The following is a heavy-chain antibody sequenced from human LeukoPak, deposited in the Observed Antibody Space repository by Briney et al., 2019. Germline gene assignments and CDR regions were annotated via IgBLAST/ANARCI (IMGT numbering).Heavy chain of an antibody. CDR3: AKDQGDGYNFWDY. CDR2: ISSGSSYI. Sequence: PGGSLRLSCAASGFTFSSYSMTWVRQAPGKGLEWVSSISSGSSYIYYTDSVKSRFTISRDNAKNSLYLQMNSLRAEDMAVYYCAKDQGDGYNFWDYWGQGTLVTVSS. V-gene: IGHV3-21*01. CDR1: GFTFSSYS. J-gene: IGHJ4*02. D-gene: IGHD5-12*01.